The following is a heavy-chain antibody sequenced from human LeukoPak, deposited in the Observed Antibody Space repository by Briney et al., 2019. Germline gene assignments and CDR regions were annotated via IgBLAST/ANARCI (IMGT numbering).Heavy chain of an antibody. J-gene: IGHJ4*02. D-gene: IGHD3-9*01. Sequence: GGSLRLSCAASGFTFSSYKMNWVRQAPGRGLERVSSIHSGGSDVYYADSVKGRFTVSRDNAKNSLFLQMNSLRAEDTALYYCAKGHYDILTGNYKWTPDYWGQGTLVTVSS. CDR2: IHSGGSDV. CDR3: AKGHYDILTGNYKWTPDY. V-gene: IGHV3-21*06. CDR1: GFTFSSYK.